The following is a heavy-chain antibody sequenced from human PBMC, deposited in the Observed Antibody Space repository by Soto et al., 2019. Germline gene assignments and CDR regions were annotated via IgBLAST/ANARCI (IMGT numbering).Heavy chain of an antibody. J-gene: IGHJ4*02. CDR2: IYYSGST. D-gene: IGHD2-21*01. CDR3: ARGLDYFDY. CDR1: GGSISSYY. V-gene: IGHV4-59*01. Sequence: SETLSLTCTVSGGSISSYYWSWIRQPPGKGLEWIGYIYYSGSTNYNPSLKSRVTISVDTSKNQFSLKLSSVTAADTAVYYCARGLDYFDYWGQGTLVTVSS.